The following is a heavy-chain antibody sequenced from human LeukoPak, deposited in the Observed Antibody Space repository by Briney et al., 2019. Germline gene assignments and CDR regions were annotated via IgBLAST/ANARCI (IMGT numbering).Heavy chain of an antibody. Sequence: GGSLRLSCAASGFTFSSYEMNWVRQAPGKGLEWVSYIGSSGSPIYYADSVRGRFTISRDNAKNSLYLQMNSLRVEDTAVYFCERDLGTTGTNYDYWGQGTLVTVSS. J-gene: IGHJ4*02. CDR1: GFTFSSYE. CDR3: ERDLGTTGTNYDY. V-gene: IGHV3-48*03. D-gene: IGHD1-1*01. CDR2: IGSSGSPI.